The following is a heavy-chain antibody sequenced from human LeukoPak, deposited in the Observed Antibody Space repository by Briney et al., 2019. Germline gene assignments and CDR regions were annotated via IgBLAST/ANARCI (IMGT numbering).Heavy chain of an antibody. Sequence: ASVKVSCKASGYTFTDYYIHWVRQAPGQGLEWMGWINPNSGGTNYAQKFQGRVTMTRDTSISTAYMELSRLRSDDTAVYYCARQGAAGKYYYYYMDVWGEGTTVTVSS. CDR3: ARQGAAGKYYYYYMDV. V-gene: IGHV1-2*02. J-gene: IGHJ6*03. CDR2: INPNSGGT. CDR1: GYTFTDYY. D-gene: IGHD6-13*01.